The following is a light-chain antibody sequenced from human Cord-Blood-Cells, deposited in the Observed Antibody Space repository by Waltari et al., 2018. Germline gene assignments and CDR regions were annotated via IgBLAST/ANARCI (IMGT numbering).Light chain of an antibody. V-gene: IGLV2-14*01. CDR2: EVS. Sequence: QSALTQPASVSGSPGQSITISCTGTSSDIGGYNYVSWYQQHPGKAPKLMTYEVSNRPSGVSNRFSGAKSGNTASLPIAGLQAEDEADYYCSSYTSSSTYVFGTGTKVTVL. J-gene: IGLJ1*01. CDR3: SSYTSSSTYV. CDR1: SSDIGGYNY.